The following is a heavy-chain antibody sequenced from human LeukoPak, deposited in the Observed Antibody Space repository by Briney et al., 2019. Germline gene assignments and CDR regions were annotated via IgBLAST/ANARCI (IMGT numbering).Heavy chain of an antibody. D-gene: IGHD1-26*01. CDR2: ISSSSSYI. CDR1: GFTFSSYS. CDR3: ARLLYSGSFRFDY. Sequence: GGSLRLSCAASGFTFSSYSMNWVRQAPGKGLEWVSSISSSSSYIYYADSVKGRFTISRDNAKNSLYLQMNSLRAEDTAVYYCARLLYSGSFRFDYWGQGTLVTVSS. J-gene: IGHJ4*02. V-gene: IGHV3-21*01.